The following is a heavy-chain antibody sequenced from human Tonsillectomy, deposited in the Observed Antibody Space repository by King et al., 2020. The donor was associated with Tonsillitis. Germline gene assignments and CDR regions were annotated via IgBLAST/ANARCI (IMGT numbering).Heavy chain of an antibody. J-gene: IGHJ3*01. CDR2: IKRDGSQI. V-gene: IGHV3-7*03. CDR1: GFSFGSYW. CDR3: ARDLTPYDSNVYYDAFDV. D-gene: IGHD3-22*01. Sequence: VQLVESGGGLARPGGSLRLSCTASGFSFGSYWMTWVRQPPGKGLEWVANIKRDGSQIYYVDSVEGRFTVSRDNAENSLFLQMNSLGPEDTAVYYCARDLTPYDSNVYYDAFDVWGQGTMVTVSS.